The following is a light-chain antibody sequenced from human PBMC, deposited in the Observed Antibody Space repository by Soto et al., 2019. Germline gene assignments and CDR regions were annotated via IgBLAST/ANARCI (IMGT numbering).Light chain of an antibody. Sequence: ETLMTQSPATLSVSPGETVTLSCRSSQDLHIDLAWYHQKPGQAPTLLIYGVSARAPGVPARFSGAGSGTEFTLTSRSLQSSDFGVYYCQQYATWPRSFGQGTK. J-gene: IGKJ2*03. CDR3: QQYATWPRS. CDR1: QDLHID. CDR2: GVS. V-gene: IGKV3-15*01.